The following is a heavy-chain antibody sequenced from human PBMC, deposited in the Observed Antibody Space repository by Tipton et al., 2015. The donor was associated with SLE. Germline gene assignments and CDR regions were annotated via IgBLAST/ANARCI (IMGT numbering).Heavy chain of an antibody. V-gene: IGHV3-9*01. D-gene: IGHD6-13*01. CDR2: ISWNSGSI. CDR3: AKDITLAGSSSTVDY. J-gene: IGHJ4*02. Sequence: SLRLSCAASGFNFGDYAMHWVRQAPGKGLEWVSGISWNSGSIGYADSVKGRFTISRDNAKNSLYLQMNSLRAEDTALYYCAKDITLAGSSSTVDYWGQGTLVTVSS. CDR1: GFNFGDYA.